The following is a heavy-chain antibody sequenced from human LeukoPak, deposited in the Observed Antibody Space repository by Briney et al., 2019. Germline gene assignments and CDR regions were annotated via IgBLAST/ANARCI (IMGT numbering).Heavy chain of an antibody. CDR1: GGSISSGGYS. CDR2: IYSTGST. Sequence: PSETLSLTCAVSGGSISSGGYSWSWIRQPPGKGLEWIGYIYSTGSTNYNPSLKTRVTVSLDTSKNHFSLKLSPVTASDTAVYFCARHGNWNYLHVQHWGQGTLVTVSS. CDR3: ARHGNWNYLHVQH. D-gene: IGHD1-7*01. V-gene: IGHV4-61*03. J-gene: IGHJ1*01.